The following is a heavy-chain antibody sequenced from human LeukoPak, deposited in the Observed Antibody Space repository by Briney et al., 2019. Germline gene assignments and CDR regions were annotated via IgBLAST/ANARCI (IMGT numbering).Heavy chain of an antibody. CDR2: INPSGGST. CDR3: ARGLMAGNTALFDY. V-gene: IGHV1-46*01. Sequence: ASVKVSCKASGYSFSSYYIHWVRQAPGQGLEWMGIINPSGGSTSYAQKFQGRVTMTRDTSTSTVYMELSSLRSEDTAVYYCARGLMAGNTALFDYWGQGTLVTVSP. D-gene: IGHD5-24*01. CDR1: GYSFSSYY. J-gene: IGHJ4*02.